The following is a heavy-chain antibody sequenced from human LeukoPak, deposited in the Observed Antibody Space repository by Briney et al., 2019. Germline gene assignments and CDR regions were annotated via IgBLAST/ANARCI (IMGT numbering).Heavy chain of an antibody. V-gene: IGHV5-51*01. D-gene: IGHD5-12*01. CDR1: GYTFTTYW. CDR2: IYPGDSDT. CDR3: ARRVTTSIWFDP. J-gene: IGHJ5*02. Sequence: GESLKISYKGFGYTFTTYWIGWVRQMPGKGLEWMGIIYPGDSDTRYSPSFQGQVTISADKSISTAYLQWSSLKASDTAMYYCARRVTTSIWFDPWGQGTLVTVSS.